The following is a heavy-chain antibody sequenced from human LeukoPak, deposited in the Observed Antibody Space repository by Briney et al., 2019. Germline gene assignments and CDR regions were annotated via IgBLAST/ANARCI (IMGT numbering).Heavy chain of an antibody. Sequence: GGSLRLSCAASGFTFTNYWMSWVRQAPGKGLELVANIKQDRSEKYYVDSVKGRFTISRDNAKNSLYLQMNSLRAEDTAVYYCARKDYFDYWGQGTLVTVSS. J-gene: IGHJ4*02. CDR3: ARKDYFDY. CDR2: IKQDRSEK. V-gene: IGHV3-7*01. CDR1: GFTFTNYW.